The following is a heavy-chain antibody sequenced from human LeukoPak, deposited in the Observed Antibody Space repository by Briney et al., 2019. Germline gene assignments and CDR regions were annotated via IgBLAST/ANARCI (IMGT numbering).Heavy chain of an antibody. CDR1: GGSISSGDYY. V-gene: IGHV4-30-4*08. CDR3: ARGQDCSSTSCYFDY. D-gene: IGHD2-2*01. J-gene: IGHJ4*02. CDR2: IYYSGST. Sequence: PSQTLSLTCTVSGGSISSGDYYWSWIRQPPGKGLEWIGYIYYSGSTYYNPSLKSRVTISVDTSKNQFSLKLSSVTAADTAVHYCARGQDCSSTSCYFDYWGQGTLVTVSS.